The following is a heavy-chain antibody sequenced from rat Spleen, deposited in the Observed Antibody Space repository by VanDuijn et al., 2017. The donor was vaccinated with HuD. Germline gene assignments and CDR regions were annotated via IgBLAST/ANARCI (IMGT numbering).Heavy chain of an antibody. CDR2: IWTGGST. CDR1: GVSLTNYN. V-gene: IGHV2-30*01. D-gene: IGHD4-2*01. Sequence: QVQLKESGPGLVQPSQTLSLTCTVSGVSLTNYNIHWVRQPTGKGLEWMGVIWTGGSTDYNSALKSRLSISRDTSKSQVFLKMNSLQTEDTAIYFCARDGDWGQGVMVTVSS. J-gene: IGHJ2*01. CDR3: ARDGD.